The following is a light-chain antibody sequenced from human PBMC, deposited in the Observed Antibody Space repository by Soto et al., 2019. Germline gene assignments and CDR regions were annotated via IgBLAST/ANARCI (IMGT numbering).Light chain of an antibody. J-gene: IGLJ1*01. Sequence: QSALTQPRSVSGSPGQSVTISCTGTSSDVGGYNYVSWYQQHPGKAPKLMIYDVSKRPSGVPDRFSGSKSGNTASLTISGLQAVHAAHYYCFSYVDNYFYVAGAG. CDR1: SSDVGGYNY. V-gene: IGLV2-11*01. CDR3: FSYVDNYFYV. CDR2: DVS.